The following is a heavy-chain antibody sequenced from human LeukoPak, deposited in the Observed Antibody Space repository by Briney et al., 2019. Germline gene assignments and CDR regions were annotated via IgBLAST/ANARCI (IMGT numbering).Heavy chain of an antibody. CDR2: ISYSGST. Sequence: ASETLSLTCTASGGSISTYSWNWIRQPPGKGLEWIGYISYSGSTDYNPSLKSRVTISVDTSKNQFSLKLSSLIAADTAVYYCARGLYDTSGYYLSYFDYWGQGTLVTVSS. J-gene: IGHJ4*02. V-gene: IGHV4-59*01. CDR1: GGSISTYS. CDR3: ARGLYDTSGYYLSYFDY. D-gene: IGHD3-22*01.